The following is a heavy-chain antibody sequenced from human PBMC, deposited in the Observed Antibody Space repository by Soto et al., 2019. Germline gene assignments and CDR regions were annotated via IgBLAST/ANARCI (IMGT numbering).Heavy chain of an antibody. J-gene: IGHJ4*02. CDR2: INHSGST. D-gene: IGHD5-18*01. Sequence: SETLSLTCAVYGGSFSGYYWSWIRQPPGKGLEWIGEINHSGSTNYNPSLKSRVTISVDTSKNQFSLKLSSVTAADTAVYYCARGYSYGTLDYWGQGTLVTVSS. CDR1: GGSFSGYY. CDR3: ARGYSYGTLDY. V-gene: IGHV4-34*01.